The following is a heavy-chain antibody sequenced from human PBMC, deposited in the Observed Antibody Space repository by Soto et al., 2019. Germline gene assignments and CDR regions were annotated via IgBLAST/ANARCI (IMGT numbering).Heavy chain of an antibody. Sequence: SETLSLTCTVSGGSISSSSYYWGWIRQPPGKGLEWIGSIYYSGSTYYNPSLKSRVTISVDTSKNQFSLKLSSVTAADTAVYYCARHRLLNYYYYYYMDVWGKGTTVTVSS. CDR2: IYYSGST. J-gene: IGHJ6*03. D-gene: IGHD6-25*01. V-gene: IGHV4-39*01. CDR3: ARHRLLNYYYYYYMDV. CDR1: GGSISSSSYY.